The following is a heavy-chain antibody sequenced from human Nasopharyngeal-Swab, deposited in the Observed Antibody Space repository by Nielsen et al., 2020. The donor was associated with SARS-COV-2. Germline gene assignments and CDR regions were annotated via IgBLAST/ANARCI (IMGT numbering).Heavy chain of an antibody. D-gene: IGHD3-16*01. V-gene: IGHV3-23*01. CDR2: ISFGGTST. Sequence: GESLKISCAASGFAFSNYAMSWVRQAPGKGLEWVSGISFGGTSTFYADSVKGRFIISRDNSKNRLYLQMNSLRVEDTALYYCAKVGGGVGYWGLGTLLTVSS. CDR1: GFAFSNYA. J-gene: IGHJ4*02. CDR3: AKVGGGVGY.